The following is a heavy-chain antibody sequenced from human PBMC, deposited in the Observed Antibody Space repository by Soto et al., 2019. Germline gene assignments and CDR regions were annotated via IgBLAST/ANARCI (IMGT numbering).Heavy chain of an antibody. CDR1: GYTFATYV. Sequence: QVQLVQSGAEVKKPGASVKVSCKASGYTFATYVLSWVRQAPGQGLEWMGWISAYNGNTNYAQKLQGRVTMTTDTSTSTADVELRSLRSDDTAVYYWARDEGFGQLSCGGQGTLVTVSS. CDR3: ARDEGFGQLSC. J-gene: IGHJ4*02. CDR2: ISAYNGNT. D-gene: IGHD3-10*01. V-gene: IGHV1-18*01.